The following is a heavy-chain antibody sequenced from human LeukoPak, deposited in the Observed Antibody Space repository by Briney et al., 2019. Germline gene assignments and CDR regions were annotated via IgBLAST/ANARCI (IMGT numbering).Heavy chain of an antibody. Sequence: GASVKVSCKASGYTFTGYYMHWVRQAPGQGLEWMGWINPNSGGTNYAQKFQGRVTMTRDTSISTAYMELSRLRSDDTAVYYCAREVPNGGTEYFDYWGQGTLVTVSS. CDR1: GYTFTGYY. CDR2: INPNSGGT. CDR3: AREVPNGGTEYFDY. J-gene: IGHJ4*02. D-gene: IGHD2-2*01. V-gene: IGHV1-2*02.